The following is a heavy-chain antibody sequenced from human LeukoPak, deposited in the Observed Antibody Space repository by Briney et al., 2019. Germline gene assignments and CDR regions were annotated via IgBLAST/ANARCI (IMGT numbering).Heavy chain of an antibody. CDR1: GFTFSSYA. CDR2: IRSNGGST. D-gene: IGHD2-8*01. V-gene: IGHV3-64D*09. Sequence: PGGSLRLSCSASGFTFSSYAMHWVRQAPGKGLEYVSAIRSNGGSTYYAYSVKGRFTISRDNSKNTLYLQMSSLRAEDTAVYYCVKDLTAHGYALTPYFDYWGQGTLVTVSS. CDR3: VKDLTAHGYALTPYFDY. J-gene: IGHJ4*02.